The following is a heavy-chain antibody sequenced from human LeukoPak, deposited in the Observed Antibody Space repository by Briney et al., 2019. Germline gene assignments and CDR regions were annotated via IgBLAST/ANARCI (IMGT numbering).Heavy chain of an antibody. J-gene: IGHJ3*02. Sequence: GGSLRLSCAASGFTFSSSWMHWVRQAPGKVLIWVSRVNGDGTGTIYADSVKGRFTISSYNAKNTLYLQMNSLRAEDTAVYYCARGTYYYDSSGSDAFDIWGQGTMVTVSS. CDR1: GFTFSSSW. V-gene: IGHV3-74*01. CDR2: VNGDGTGT. CDR3: ARGTYYYDSSGSDAFDI. D-gene: IGHD3-22*01.